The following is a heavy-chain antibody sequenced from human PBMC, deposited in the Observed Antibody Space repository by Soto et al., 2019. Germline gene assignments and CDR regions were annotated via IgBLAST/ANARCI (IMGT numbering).Heavy chain of an antibody. J-gene: IGHJ6*02. CDR3: AHLGITIFGVPSDGMDA. CDR1: GFSLSTSGVG. Sequence: SGPTLVNPTQTLTLTCTFSGFSLSTSGVGVGWIRQPPGKALEWLALIYWDDDKRYSPSLKSRLTITKDTSKNQVVLTMTNMDPVDTATYYCAHLGITIFGVPSDGMDAWGQGNTVNVS. D-gene: IGHD3-3*01. V-gene: IGHV2-5*02. CDR2: IYWDDDK.